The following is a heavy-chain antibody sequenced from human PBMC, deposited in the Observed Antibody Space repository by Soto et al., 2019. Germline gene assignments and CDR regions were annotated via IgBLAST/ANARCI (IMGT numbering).Heavy chain of an antibody. CDR2: IIPIFGTI. D-gene: IGHD2-2*01. Sequence: QVQLVQSGTEVRKPGSSVKVSCKASGGTFDSNAISWVRLAPGQGLEWMGGIIPIFGTINNAQKFQDRVNITADESANIVYMELSSLRSEDTAIYYCAREGLTFGPGAVGGAFDIWCQGTLVTVSS. V-gene: IGHV1-69*12. J-gene: IGHJ3*02. CDR1: GGTFDSNA. CDR3: AREGLTFGPGAVGGAFDI.